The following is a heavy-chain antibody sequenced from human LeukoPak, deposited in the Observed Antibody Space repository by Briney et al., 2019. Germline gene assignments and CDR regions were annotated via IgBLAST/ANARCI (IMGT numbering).Heavy chain of an antibody. CDR2: VYAIGST. Sequence: SETLSLTCTVAGGSVSNDYWSWIGQPAGKGLECLGRVYAIGSTTYKPSLKSRVTMSVDKSKNQFYLKVRSVTAAATAVYYCAREGSYFDSSRRYYYYYMDVWGKGTTVTVSS. CDR3: AREGSYFDSSRRYYYYYMDV. CDR1: GGSVSNDY. D-gene: IGHD3-22*01. J-gene: IGHJ6*03. V-gene: IGHV4-4*07.